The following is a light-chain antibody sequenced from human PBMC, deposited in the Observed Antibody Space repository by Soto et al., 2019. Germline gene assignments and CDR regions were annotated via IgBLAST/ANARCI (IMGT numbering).Light chain of an antibody. CDR3: QQYGSSPNS. J-gene: IGKJ2*03. CDR2: GAS. Sequence: EIVLTQSPGTLSLSPGKRATLSCRASQSVSSSYLALYQQKHRQAPRLLIYGASSRATGITDRFSGSGSGTDFTLTISRLEPEEFAVYYCQQYGSSPNSFGQGTKLEI. V-gene: IGKV3-20*01. CDR1: QSVSSSY.